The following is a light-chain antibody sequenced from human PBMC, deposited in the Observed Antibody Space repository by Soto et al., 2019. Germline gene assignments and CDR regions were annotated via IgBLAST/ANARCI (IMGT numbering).Light chain of an antibody. Sequence: QSALTQPASVSGSPGQSITISCTGTSSDVGAYNYVCWYQHHPGKAPKLMIYEVSNRHSGVSNRFSGSKSGNTASLTISGLQAEDEADYYCSSYTSSSTLYVFGTGTKLTVL. CDR1: SSDVGAYNY. J-gene: IGLJ1*01. CDR3: SSYTSSSTLYV. CDR2: EVS. V-gene: IGLV2-14*01.